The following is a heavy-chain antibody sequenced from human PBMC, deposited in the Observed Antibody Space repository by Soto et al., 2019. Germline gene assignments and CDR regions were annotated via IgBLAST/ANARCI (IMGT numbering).Heavy chain of an antibody. CDR2: IYYSGST. V-gene: IGHV4-59*01. D-gene: IGHD5-12*01. CDR3: ASTNSGYDPPYYYYYYIDV. J-gene: IGHJ6*03. CDR1: GGSISSYY. Sequence: SSETLSLTCTVSGGSISSYYWSWIRQPPGKGLEWIGYIYYSGSTNYNPSLKSRVTISVDTSKNQFSLKLSSVTAADTAVYYCASTNSGYDPPYYYYYYIDVWGKGTTVTVSS.